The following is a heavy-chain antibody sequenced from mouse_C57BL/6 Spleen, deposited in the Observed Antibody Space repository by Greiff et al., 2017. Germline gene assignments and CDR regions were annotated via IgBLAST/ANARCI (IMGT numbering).Heavy chain of an antibody. V-gene: IGHV1-69*01. J-gene: IGHJ4*01. CDR1: GYTFTSYW. Sequence: VQLQQPGAELVMPGASVKLSCKASGYTFTSYWMHWVKQRPGQGLEWIGEIDPSDSYTNYNQKFKGKSTLTVDKSSSTAYMQLSSLTSEDSAVYYCARSQSNRVEDYCGQGTSVTVSS. D-gene: IGHD2-5*01. CDR2: IDPSDSYT. CDR3: ARSQSNRVEDY.